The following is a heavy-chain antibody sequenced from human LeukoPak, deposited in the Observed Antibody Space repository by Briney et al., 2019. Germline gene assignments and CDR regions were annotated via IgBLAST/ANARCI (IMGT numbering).Heavy chain of an antibody. CDR2: ISWNSGSI. Sequence: GGSLRLSCAASGFTFSSYWMSWVRQAPGKGLEWVSGISWNSGSIGYADSVKGRFTISRDNAKNSLYLQMNSLRAEDTALYYCAKDQSMYYYDSSGYNWGQGTLVTVSS. CDR3: AKDQSMYYYDSSGYN. J-gene: IGHJ4*02. V-gene: IGHV3-9*01. CDR1: GFTFSSYW. D-gene: IGHD3-22*01.